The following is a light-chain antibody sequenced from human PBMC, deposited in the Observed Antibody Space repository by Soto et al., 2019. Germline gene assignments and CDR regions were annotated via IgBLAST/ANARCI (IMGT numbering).Light chain of an antibody. J-gene: IGKJ4*01. Sequence: DIPMTQSPSSLSASVGDRVTVTCRASQGISNDLGWYQQKPGKAPKRLIYAASSLQSGVPSRFSGSGSGTEFTPAISSLQPEDFAMCYCLQHDSYPLTFGGGTMVEIK. CDR3: LQHDSYPLT. V-gene: IGKV1-17*01. CDR1: QGISND. CDR2: AAS.